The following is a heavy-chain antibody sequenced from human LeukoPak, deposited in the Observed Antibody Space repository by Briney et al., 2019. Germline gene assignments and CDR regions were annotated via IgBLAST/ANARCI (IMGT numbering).Heavy chain of an antibody. J-gene: IGHJ3*02. CDR2: INPSGGST. CDR1: GYTITNNY. V-gene: IGHV1-46*01. Sequence: ASVKVSCKASGYTITNNYMHWVRQAPGQGLEWMGIINPSGGSTSYAQKFQGRVTMTRDMSTSTVYMELSSLRSEDTAVYYCARDWGSFRGSYSWAFDIWGQGTMVTVSS. CDR3: ARDWGSFRGSYSWAFDI. D-gene: IGHD1-26*01.